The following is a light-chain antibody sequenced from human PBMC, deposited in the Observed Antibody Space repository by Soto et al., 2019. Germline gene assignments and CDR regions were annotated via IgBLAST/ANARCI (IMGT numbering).Light chain of an antibody. V-gene: IGKV1-39*01. CDR1: QSVDNY. J-gene: IGKJ1*01. CDR3: QQTYSIPWT. Sequence: DIPMTKSPSSLSAFVGDRLTITCRASQSVDNYLNWYQHKPGKAPKLLISVASTLQTGVPSRFSGSGSGTDFPLTSSNLQPEDFATYYCQQTYSIPWTFGQGTKVEI. CDR2: VAS.